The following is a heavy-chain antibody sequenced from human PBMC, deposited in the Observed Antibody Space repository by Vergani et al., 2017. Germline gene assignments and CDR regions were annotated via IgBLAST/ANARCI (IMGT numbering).Heavy chain of an antibody. CDR1: GDIFNNYT. J-gene: IGHJ4*02. CDR3: ATVSPGDNSGWETFDY. V-gene: IGHV1-69*02. CDR2: IIPIIRLA. D-gene: IGHD6-19*01. Sequence: QVHLEQSGTEVKKPGSSVKVSCKVSGDIFNNYTVTWVRQAPGQGLEWMGRIIPIIRLATSAQKFQDRVKITGDTSTNTVYMEMNNLRSEDTAVYYCATVSPGDNSGWETFDYGGQGTVVTVSS.